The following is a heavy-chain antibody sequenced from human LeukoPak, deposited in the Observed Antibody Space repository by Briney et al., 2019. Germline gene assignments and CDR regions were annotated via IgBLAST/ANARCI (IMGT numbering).Heavy chain of an antibody. V-gene: IGHV4-59*01. D-gene: IGHD3-10*01. J-gene: IGHJ3*02. Sequence: SETLSLTCTVSGGSISSYYWSWIRQPPGKGLEWIGYIYYRGSTNYNPSLKSRVTISVDTSKNQFSLKLSAVTAADTAVYYCARAPGGYGSGSRGAFDIWGQGTMVTVSS. CDR2: IYYRGST. CDR3: ARAPGGYGSGSRGAFDI. CDR1: GGSISSYY.